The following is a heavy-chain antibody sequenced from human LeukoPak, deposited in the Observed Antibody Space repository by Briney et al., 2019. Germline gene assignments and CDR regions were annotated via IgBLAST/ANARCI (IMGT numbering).Heavy chain of an antibody. CDR1: GFTFSSYE. D-gene: IGHD3-3*01. V-gene: IGHV3-48*03. J-gene: IGHJ6*03. Sequence: PGGSLRLSCAASGFTFSSYEMNWVRQAPGKGLEWVSYISSSGSTIYYADSVKGRFTISRDNAKNSLYLQMNSLRAEDTAVYYCAREGGDFWSGSMYYYYYYMDVWGKGTTVTVSS. CDR2: ISSSGSTI. CDR3: AREGGDFWSGSMYYYYYYMDV.